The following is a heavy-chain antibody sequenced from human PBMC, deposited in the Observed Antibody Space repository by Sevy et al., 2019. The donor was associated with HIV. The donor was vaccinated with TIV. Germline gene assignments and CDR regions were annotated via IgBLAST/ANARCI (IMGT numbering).Heavy chain of an antibody. V-gene: IGHV3-23*01. Sequence: GGSLILSCAAAGFNFNNYAMTWVRQAPGKGLEWVSGISFSGSKTYYAESVKGRFSISRDPSKNTLYLQMNNVRVEDTAVYFCAKTPFMDFWNDYYSFYFDFWGQGTLVTVSS. CDR2: ISFSGSKT. D-gene: IGHD3-3*01. CDR1: GFNFNNYA. J-gene: IGHJ4*02. CDR3: AKTPFMDFWNDYYSFYFDF.